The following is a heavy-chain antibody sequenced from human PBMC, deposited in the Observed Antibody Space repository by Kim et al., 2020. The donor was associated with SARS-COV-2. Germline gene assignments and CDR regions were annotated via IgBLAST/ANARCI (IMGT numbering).Heavy chain of an antibody. CDR1: GGSISSSSYY. CDR3: ARHQPTSSGYEGYFDY. Sequence: SETLSLTCTVSGGSISSSSYYWGWIRQPPGKGLEWIGSIYYSGSTYYNPSLKSRVTISVDTSKNQFSLKLSSVTAADTAVYYCARHQPTSSGYEGYFDYWGQGTLVTVSS. CDR2: IYYSGST. D-gene: IGHD3-22*01. V-gene: IGHV4-39*01. J-gene: IGHJ4*02.